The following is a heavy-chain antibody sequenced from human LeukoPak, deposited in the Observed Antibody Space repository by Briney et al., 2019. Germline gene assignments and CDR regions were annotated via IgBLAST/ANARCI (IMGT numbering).Heavy chain of an antibody. CDR1: GFTFSSYW. J-gene: IGHJ6*03. CDR2: IKEDGSEK. V-gene: IGHV3-7*01. Sequence: GGSLRLSCAASGFTFSSYWMSWVRQAPGKGLEWVANIKEDGSEKYYVDSVKGRFTISRDNAKNSLYLQMNSLRVEDTAVYYCARVCDFWSGYLYYYYYMDVWGKGTTVSVSS. D-gene: IGHD3-3*01. CDR3: ARVCDFWSGYLYYYYYMDV.